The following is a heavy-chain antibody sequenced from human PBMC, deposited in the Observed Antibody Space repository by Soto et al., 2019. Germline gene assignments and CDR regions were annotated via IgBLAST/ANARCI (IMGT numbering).Heavy chain of an antibody. Sequence: SETLSLTCAVYGGSFSGYYWSWIRQPPGKGLEWIGEINHSGSTNYNPSLKSRVTISVDTSKNQFSLKLSSVTAADTAVYYCARDLTFAVSWGQGTLVTVSS. CDR3: ARDLTFAVS. D-gene: IGHD7-27*01. CDR1: GGSFSGYY. J-gene: IGHJ5*02. V-gene: IGHV4-34*01. CDR2: INHSGST.